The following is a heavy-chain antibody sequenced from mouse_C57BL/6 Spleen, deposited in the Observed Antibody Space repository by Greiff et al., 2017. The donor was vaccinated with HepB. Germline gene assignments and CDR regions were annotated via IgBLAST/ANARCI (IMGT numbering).Heavy chain of an antibody. Sequence: VQLQQSGAELVRPGASVKLSCTASGFNIKDYYMHWVKQRPEQGLEWIGRIDPEDGDTEYAPKFQGKATMTADPSSNTAYLQLSSLPSEDTAVYYCTRLVRAYWGQGTLVTVSA. CDR2: IDPEDGDT. CDR3: TRLVRAY. J-gene: IGHJ3*01. V-gene: IGHV14-1*01. CDR1: GFNIKDYY. D-gene: IGHD3-2*02.